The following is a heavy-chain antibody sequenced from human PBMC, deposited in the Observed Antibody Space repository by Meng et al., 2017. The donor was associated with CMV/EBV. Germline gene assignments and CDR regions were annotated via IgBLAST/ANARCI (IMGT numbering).Heavy chain of an antibody. Sequence: GESLKISCAASGFTFSSYGMHWVRQAPGKGLEWVAFIRYDGSNKYYADSVKGRFTISRDNSKNTLYLQMNSLRAEDTAVYYCAIGVTGRYCSSTSCYEDYWGQGTLVTVSS. CDR1: GFTFSSYG. J-gene: IGHJ4*02. CDR2: IRYDGSNK. V-gene: IGHV3-30*02. D-gene: IGHD2-2*01. CDR3: AIGVTGRYCSSTSCYEDY.